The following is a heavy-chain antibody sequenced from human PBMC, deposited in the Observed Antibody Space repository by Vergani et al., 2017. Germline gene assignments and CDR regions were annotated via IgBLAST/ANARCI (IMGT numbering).Heavy chain of an antibody. CDR2: INTNTGNP. D-gene: IGHD4/OR15-4a*01. CDR1: GGTFSSYA. Sequence: QVQLVQSGAEVKKPGSSVKVSCKASGGTFSSYAISWVRQAPGQGLEWMGGINTNTGNPTYAQGFAGRFVFSLDTSVSTAYLQISSLKAEDTALYYCARDANYILFDSWGQGTLVTVSS. J-gene: IGHJ4*02. V-gene: IGHV7-4-1*02. CDR3: ARDANYILFDS.